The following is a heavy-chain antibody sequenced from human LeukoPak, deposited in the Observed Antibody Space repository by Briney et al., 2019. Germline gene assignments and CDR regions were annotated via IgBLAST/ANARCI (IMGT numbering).Heavy chain of an antibody. CDR1: VYTLTELS. J-gene: IGHJ4*02. D-gene: IGHD6-19*01. V-gene: IGHV1-24*01. CDR2: FDPEDGET. CDR3: ATQGISGWYYFDY. Sequence: ASVKVSCKVSVYTLTELSMHCVRQAPGKGLEWMGGFDPEDGETIYAQKFQGRVTMTEDTSTDTAYMELSSLRSEDTAVYYCATQGISGWYYFDYWGQGTLVTVSS.